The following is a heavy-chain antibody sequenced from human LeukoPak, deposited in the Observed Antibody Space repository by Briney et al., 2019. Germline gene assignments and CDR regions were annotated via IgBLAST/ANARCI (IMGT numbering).Heavy chain of an antibody. V-gene: IGHV4-39*01. J-gene: IGHJ6*02. CDR3: ASPGVVPRLPGIFGQPLYYYYGMDV. D-gene: IGHD3/OR15-3a*01. CDR2: IYYSGST. Sequence: SETLSLTCTVSGGSISSGGYYWGWIRQPPGTGLEWIGSIYYSGSTYYNPSLKSRVTISVDTSKNQFSLKLSSVTAADTAVYYCASPGVVPRLPGIFGQPLYYYYGMDVWGQGTTVTVSS. CDR1: GGSISSGGYY.